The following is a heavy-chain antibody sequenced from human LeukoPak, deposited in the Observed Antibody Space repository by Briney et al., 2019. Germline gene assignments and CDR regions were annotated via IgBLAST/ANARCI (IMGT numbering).Heavy chain of an antibody. Sequence: GGSLRLSCAASGSTFSSHAMSWVRQAPGKGLEWVAVIWYDGSNKYYADSVKGRFTISRDNSKNTLYLQMNSLRAEDTAVYYCARGSGSRDYWGQGTLVTVSS. V-gene: IGHV3-33*08. CDR2: IWYDGSNK. D-gene: IGHD1-26*01. CDR3: ARGSGSRDY. CDR1: GSTFSSHA. J-gene: IGHJ4*02.